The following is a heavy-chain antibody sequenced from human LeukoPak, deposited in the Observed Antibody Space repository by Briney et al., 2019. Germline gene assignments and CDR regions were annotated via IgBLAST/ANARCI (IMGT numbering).Heavy chain of an antibody. CDR1: GYTFTSYG. CDR3: ARTQTGYCSSTSCPDLRNFDY. Sequence: ASVKVSCKASGYTFTSYGISWVRQAPGQGLEWMGWISAYNGNTNYAQKLQGRVTMTTDTSTSTAYMELRSLRSDDTAVYYCARTQTGYCSSTSCPDLRNFDYWGQGTLVTVSS. J-gene: IGHJ4*02. V-gene: IGHV1-18*01. D-gene: IGHD2-2*01. CDR2: ISAYNGNT.